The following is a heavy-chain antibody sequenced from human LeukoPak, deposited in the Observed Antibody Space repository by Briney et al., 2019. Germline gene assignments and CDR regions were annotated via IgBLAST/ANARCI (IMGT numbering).Heavy chain of an antibody. CDR2: ISYDGSNK. CDR1: GFTFSSYG. CDR3: AKDPYSYYDFWSGYRGNYYYGMDV. Sequence: RSLRLSCAASGFTFSSYGMHWVRQAPGKGLEWVAVISYDGSNKYYADSVKGRFTISRDNSKNTLYLQMNSLRAEDTAVYYRAKDPYSYYDFWSGYRGNYYYGMDVWGQGTTVTVSS. D-gene: IGHD3-3*01. J-gene: IGHJ6*02. V-gene: IGHV3-30*18.